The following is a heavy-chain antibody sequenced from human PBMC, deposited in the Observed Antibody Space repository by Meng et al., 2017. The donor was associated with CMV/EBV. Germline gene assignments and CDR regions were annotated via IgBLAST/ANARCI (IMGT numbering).Heavy chain of an antibody. J-gene: IGHJ5*02. D-gene: IGHD1-26*01. CDR1: GGSFSGYY. CDR2: INHSGST. Sequence: QVQVPRGGEGLLTPSETLALTGAVYGGSFSGYYWSWIRQPPGKGLEWIGEINHSGSTNYNPSLKSRVTISVDTSKNQFSLKLSSVTAADTAVYYCARGVGGWFDPWGQGTLVTVSS. V-gene: IGHV4-34*01. CDR3: ARGVGGWFDP.